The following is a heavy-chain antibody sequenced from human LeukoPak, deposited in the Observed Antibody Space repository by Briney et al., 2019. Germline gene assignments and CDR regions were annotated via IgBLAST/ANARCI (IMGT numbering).Heavy chain of an antibody. Sequence: SETLSLTCTVSGGSISSRSYYWGWIRQPPGKGLEWIGSIYYSGSSYYNPSLNSQVTISVDTSKKQFSLKLTSVTAADTAVYHCARGSSSGTSGHDAFDIWGQGTMVTVSS. V-gene: IGHV4-39*07. J-gene: IGHJ3*02. CDR1: GGSISSRSYY. CDR2: IYYSGSS. D-gene: IGHD5-12*01. CDR3: ARGSSSGTSGHDAFDI.